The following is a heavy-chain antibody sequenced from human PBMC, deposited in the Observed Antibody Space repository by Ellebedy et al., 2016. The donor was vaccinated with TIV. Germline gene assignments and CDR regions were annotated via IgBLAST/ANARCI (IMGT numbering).Heavy chain of an antibody. J-gene: IGHJ3*02. Sequence: SETLSLXXAVSGASISSSNWWIWVRQPPGKGLEWIGEIYQSGSTNYNPSLKSRVTISVDKSKNQFSLRLSSVTAADTAVYYCARDWIVAAGTEAFDIWGQGTMVTVSS. CDR2: IYQSGST. V-gene: IGHV4-4*02. CDR1: GASISSSNW. CDR3: ARDWIVAAGTEAFDI. D-gene: IGHD6-13*01.